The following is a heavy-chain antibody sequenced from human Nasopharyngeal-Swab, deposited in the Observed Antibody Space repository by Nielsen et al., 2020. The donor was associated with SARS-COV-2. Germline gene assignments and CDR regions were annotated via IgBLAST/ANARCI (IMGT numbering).Heavy chain of an antibody. CDR1: GYTFTSYA. D-gene: IGHD3/OR15-3a*01. J-gene: IGHJ3*02. Sequence: ASVKVSCKASGYTFTSYAMHWVRQAPGQRLEWMGWINAGNGNTKYSQKFQGRVTMTRNTSISTAYMELSSLRSEDTAVYYCAKGTSDAFDIWGQGTMVTVSS. V-gene: IGHV1-3*01. CDR3: AKGTSDAFDI. CDR2: INAGNGNT.